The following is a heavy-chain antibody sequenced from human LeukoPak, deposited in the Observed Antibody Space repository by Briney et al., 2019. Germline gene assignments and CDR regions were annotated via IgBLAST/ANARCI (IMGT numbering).Heavy chain of an antibody. Sequence: ASVKLSCKASGFTVTSSAMQWVRQARGQRLEWIGWIVVGSGNTNYAQKFQERVTITRDRSTSTVYMEMSSLRSEDTAMYYCAADGATYCDGDCFDLWGRGTLVTVSS. D-gene: IGHD2-21*02. CDR3: AADGATYCDGDCFDL. CDR1: GFTVTSSA. CDR2: IVVGSGNT. J-gene: IGHJ4*02. V-gene: IGHV1-58*02.